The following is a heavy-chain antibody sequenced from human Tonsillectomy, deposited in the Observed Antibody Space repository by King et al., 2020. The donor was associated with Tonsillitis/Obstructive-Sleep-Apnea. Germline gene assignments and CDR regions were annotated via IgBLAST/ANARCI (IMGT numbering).Heavy chain of an antibody. J-gene: IGHJ6*02. V-gene: IGHV3-48*03. CDR2: INTSGSTI. D-gene: IGHD5-18*01. CDR1: GFTFSSYE. CDR3: ASGIQLWSSNCSYYAMDV. Sequence: VQLVESGGGLVQPGGSLRLSCAASGFTFSSYEMNWVRQAPGKGLEWVSYINTSGSTIYYSDSVKGRFTISRDNAKNSLYLQMNSLRAEDTAVYYCASGIQLWSSNCSYYAMDVWGQGTTVTVSS.